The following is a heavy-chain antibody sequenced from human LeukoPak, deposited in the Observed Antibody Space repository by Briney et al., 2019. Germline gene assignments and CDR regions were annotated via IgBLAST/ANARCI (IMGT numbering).Heavy chain of an antibody. CDR3: ARQGSEIDY. Sequence: GGSLRLSCAASGFTVSSNYMSWVRQAPGKGLEWVSYISSSGSTIYYADSVKGRFTISRDNAKNSLYLQMNSLRAEDTAMYYCARQGSEIDYWGQGTLVTVSS. CDR1: GFTVSSNY. J-gene: IGHJ4*02. V-gene: IGHV3-11*01. CDR2: ISSSGSTI.